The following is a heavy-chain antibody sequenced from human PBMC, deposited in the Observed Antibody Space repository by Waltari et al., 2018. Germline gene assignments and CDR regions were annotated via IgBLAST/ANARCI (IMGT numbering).Heavy chain of an antibody. CDR1: GGSISSGSYY. J-gene: IGHJ4*02. CDR2: IYTSGST. Sequence: QVQLQESGPGLVKPSQTLSLTCTVSGGSISSGSYYWSWIRQPAGKGLEWIGYIYTSGSTNYNPSLKSRVTISVDTSKNQFSLKLSSVTAADTAVYYCASQLWGIDYWGQGTLVTVSS. D-gene: IGHD5-18*01. CDR3: ASQLWGIDY. V-gene: IGHV4-61*09.